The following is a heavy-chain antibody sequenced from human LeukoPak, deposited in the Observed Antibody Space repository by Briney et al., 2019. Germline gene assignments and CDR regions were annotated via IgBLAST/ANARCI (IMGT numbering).Heavy chain of an antibody. CDR3: ARLVGGSGLNAFDI. CDR2: MNPNSGNT. CDR1: GYTFSSYD. Sequence: ASVKVSCKASGYTFSSYDINWVRQATGQGLEWMGWMNPNSGNTGYTQEFQGRVTMTRNTSIGTAYMELSSLRSEDTAVYYCARLVGGSGLNAFDIWGQGTMVTVSS. V-gene: IGHV1-8*01. J-gene: IGHJ3*02. D-gene: IGHD3-10*01.